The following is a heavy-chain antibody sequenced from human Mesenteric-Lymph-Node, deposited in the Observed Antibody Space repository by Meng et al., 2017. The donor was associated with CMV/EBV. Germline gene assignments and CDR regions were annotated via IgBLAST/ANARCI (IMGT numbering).Heavy chain of an antibody. J-gene: IGHJ4*02. CDR2: ISSNGGST. Sequence: GESLKISCAASGFTFSSYAMHWVRQAPGKGLEYVSAISSNGGSTYYADSVKGRFTISRDNSKNTLYLQMNSLRAEDTAMYYCATLFDFWSGYYLNYWGQGTLVTVSS. CDR3: ATLFDFWSGYYLNY. V-gene: IGHV3-64*02. CDR1: GFTFSSYA. D-gene: IGHD3-3*01.